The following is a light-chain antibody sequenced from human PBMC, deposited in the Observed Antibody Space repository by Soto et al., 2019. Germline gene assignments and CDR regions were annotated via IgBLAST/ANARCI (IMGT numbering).Light chain of an antibody. J-gene: IGKJ4*01. CDR1: QSIGNF. CDR2: SAS. CDR3: QQSNTIPT. Sequence: DIQMTQSPSSLSASVGDRVNITCRASQSIGNFLNWYQQKPGTVPKVLIYSASSLQSGVPSRFSGSGFGTYFTLTINSLQPDDFANYYCQQSNTIPTFGGGTTVEIK. V-gene: IGKV1-39*01.